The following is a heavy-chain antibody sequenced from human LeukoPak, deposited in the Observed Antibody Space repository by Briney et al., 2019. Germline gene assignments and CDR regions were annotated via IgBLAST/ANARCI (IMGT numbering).Heavy chain of an antibody. CDR3: TTYKNWVAGDV. V-gene: IGHV3-7*01. D-gene: IGHD7-27*01. J-gene: IGHJ6*02. Sequence: GGSLRLSCAASGFTFSDYWMSWVRQAPGKGPEWVATIKQDGSEEHYVDSVKGRFTVSRDNARNSLFLQMNSLRVEDTAVYYCTTYKNWVAGDVWGQGTTVTVSS. CDR1: GFTFSDYW. CDR2: IKQDGSEE.